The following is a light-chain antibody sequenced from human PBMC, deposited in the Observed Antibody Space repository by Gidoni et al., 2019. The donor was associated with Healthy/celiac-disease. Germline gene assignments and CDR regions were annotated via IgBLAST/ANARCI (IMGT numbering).Light chain of an antibody. CDR2: RNN. CDR1: SSNIGGNY. V-gene: IGLV1-47*01. J-gene: IGLJ2*01. Sequence: QSVLTQPPSASGTPGQRVTISCSGSSSNIGGNYVYWYQQVPGTAPKLLIYRNNQRPSGVPDRFSGSKSGTSASLAISGLRSEDEADYYCAAWDDSLSGPVVFGGGTKLTVL. CDR3: AAWDDSLSGPVV.